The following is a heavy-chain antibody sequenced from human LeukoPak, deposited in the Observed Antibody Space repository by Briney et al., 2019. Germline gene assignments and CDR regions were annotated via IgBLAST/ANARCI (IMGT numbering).Heavy chain of an antibody. V-gene: IGHV4-31*03. Sequence: SETLSLTCTVSGGSISSGGYYWSWIRQHPGKGLEWIGCIYYSGSTYYNPSLKSRVTISADTSKNQFSLKLSSVTAADTAVYYCASLGNDFWSGNFDYWGQGTLVTVSS. CDR1: GGSISSGGYY. J-gene: IGHJ4*02. D-gene: IGHD3-3*01. CDR3: ASLGNDFWSGNFDY. CDR2: IYYSGST.